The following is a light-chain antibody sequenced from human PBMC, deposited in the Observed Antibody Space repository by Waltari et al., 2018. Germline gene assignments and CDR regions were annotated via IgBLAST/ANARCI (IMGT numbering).Light chain of an antibody. V-gene: IGKV3-11*01. CDR1: QSVSSY. CDR3: QQRSNWPFT. J-gene: IGKJ4*01. CDR2: DAS. Sequence: EIVLTQSPATLSLSPGERATLSCRARQSVSSYLAWYQQKPGQAPRLLIYDASNRATGIPVRFSGSGSGTDFTLTISSLEPEDFAFYYCQQRSNWPFTFGGGTKVEIK.